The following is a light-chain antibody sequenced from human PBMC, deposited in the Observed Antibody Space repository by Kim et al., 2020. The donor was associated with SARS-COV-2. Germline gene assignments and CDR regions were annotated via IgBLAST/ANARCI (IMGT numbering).Light chain of an antibody. V-gene: IGKV1-33*01. CDR3: QQNDAFPIT. J-gene: IGKJ5*01. CDR1: QVIRKF. Sequence: ASIGDRVTITCQATQVIRKFLNWYQQRPGKAPKLLIYDVSNLQTGVPSRFSGSGYGTQFSLTISSLQPEDIATYYCQQNDAFPITFGQGTRLEIK. CDR2: DVS.